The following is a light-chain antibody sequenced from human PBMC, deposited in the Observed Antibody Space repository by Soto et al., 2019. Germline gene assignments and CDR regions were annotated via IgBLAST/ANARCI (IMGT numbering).Light chain of an antibody. CDR1: QSINNF. CDR3: QQTYNSIIT. CDR2: AAS. Sequence: IRMPQSPFSLSSPVGERVPITCRASQSINNFLNWYQQKPGKAPKLLIYAASRLQNWVPSRFSGSGSGTDFTLTISSLQPEDFAVYYCQQTYNSIITFGQGTRLEI. V-gene: IGKV1-39*01. J-gene: IGKJ5*01.